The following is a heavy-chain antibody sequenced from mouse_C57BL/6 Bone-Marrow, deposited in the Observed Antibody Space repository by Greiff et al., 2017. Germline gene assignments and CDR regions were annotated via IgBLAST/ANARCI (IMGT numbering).Heavy chain of an antibody. CDR1: GYTFTTYH. D-gene: IGHD4-1*01. J-gene: IGHJ3*01. CDR2: FHPYNDDT. V-gene: IGHV1-47*01. CDR3: ARGLGRVAWVAY. Sequence: VKVVESGAELVKPGASVKMSCKASGYTFTTYHIEWMKQSHGKSLEWIGNFHPYNDDTKYNAKFKGKATLTVEKSSSTVYLELSRLTSEDSAVYDCARGLGRVAWVAYWGQGTLVTVSA.